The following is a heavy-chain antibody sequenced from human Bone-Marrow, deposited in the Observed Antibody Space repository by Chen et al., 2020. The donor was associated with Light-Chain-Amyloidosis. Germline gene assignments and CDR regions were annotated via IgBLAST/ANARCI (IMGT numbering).Heavy chain of an antibody. J-gene: IGHJ4*02. CDR3: ARRRDGYNFDY. Sequence: VPLEQSGPEVKTRGESLKISCKGSGYTFPNYWIGCVRHMPGKGLEWMGVIYPDDSDARYSPSFEGQVTISADKSITTAYLQWRSLKASDTAMYYCARRRDGYNFDYWGQGTLVTVSS. V-gene: IGHV5-51*01. CDR1: GYTFPNYW. CDR2: IYPDDSDA. D-gene: IGHD5-12*01.